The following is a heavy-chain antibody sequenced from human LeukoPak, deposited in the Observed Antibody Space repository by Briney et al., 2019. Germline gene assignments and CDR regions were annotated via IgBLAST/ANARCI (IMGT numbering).Heavy chain of an antibody. J-gene: IGHJ4*02. D-gene: IGHD4/OR15-4a*01. CDR3: ARRAGAYSHPYDY. V-gene: IGHV3-74*01. CDR2: INSDGSRI. CDR1: GFTFSSHW. Sequence: GGSLRLSCAASGFTFSSHWMHWVRQAPGKGLVWVSRINSDGSRISYADSVKGRFTISRDNSKNTLYLQMNSLRAEDTAVYYCARRAGAYSHPYDYWGQGTLVTVSS.